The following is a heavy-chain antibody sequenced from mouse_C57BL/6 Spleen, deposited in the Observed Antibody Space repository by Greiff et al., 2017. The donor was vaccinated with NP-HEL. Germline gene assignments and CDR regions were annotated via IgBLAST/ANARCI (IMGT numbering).Heavy chain of an antibody. Sequence: EVKLVESGGGLVKPGGSLKLSCAASGFTFSDYGMHWVRQAPEKGLEWVAYISSGSSTIYYADTVKGRFTISRDNAKNTLFLQMTSLRSEDTAMYYCAREGWDGNFFDYWGQGTTLTVSS. V-gene: IGHV5-17*01. D-gene: IGHD2-1*01. CDR1: GFTFSDYG. J-gene: IGHJ2*01. CDR3: AREGWDGNFFDY. CDR2: ISSGSSTI.